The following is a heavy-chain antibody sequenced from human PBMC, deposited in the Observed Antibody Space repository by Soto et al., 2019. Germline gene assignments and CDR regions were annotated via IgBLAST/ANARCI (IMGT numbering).Heavy chain of an antibody. J-gene: IGHJ4*02. CDR3: ARERTGSFSSGYYFFDY. D-gene: IGHD3-10*01. V-gene: IGHV4-30-4*01. Sequence: QVQLQESGPGLVKPSQTLSLTCTVSGGSISSDYSYWSWIRQPPGKGLEWIGYISYSGTTYYNPSLKSRVIISVDTSKNQFSLKVTSVTAADTAVYYCARERTGSFSSGYYFFDYWGQGTLVTVSS. CDR1: GGSISSDYSY. CDR2: ISYSGTT.